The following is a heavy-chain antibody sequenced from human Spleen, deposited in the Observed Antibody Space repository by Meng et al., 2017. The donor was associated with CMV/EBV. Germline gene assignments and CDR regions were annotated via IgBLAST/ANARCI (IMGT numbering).Heavy chain of an antibody. V-gene: IGHV1-18*01. J-gene: IGHJ4*02. Sequence: SVKFSCKASGYTFSNYGISWVRQAPGQGLEWMGWITAYNGHTNYAQKLQGRVTMTTDTSTTTAYMELRSLRSDDTAVYYCARGLFTYWGQGTLVTVSS. D-gene: IGHD2/OR15-2a*01. CDR1: GYTFSNYG. CDR3: ARGLFTY. CDR2: ITAYNGHT.